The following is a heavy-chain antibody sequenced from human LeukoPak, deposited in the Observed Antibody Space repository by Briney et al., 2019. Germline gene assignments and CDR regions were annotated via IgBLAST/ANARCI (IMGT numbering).Heavy chain of an antibody. CDR3: ARDSRSFIVMITEPRKNLVDY. J-gene: IGHJ4*02. Sequence: GGSLRLSCAGSGFTFSSYWMHWVRQAPGKGLEWVANIKQDGNEKYYVGSVKGRFTISRDNAKNSVYLQMNSLRAEDTAVYYCARDSRSFIVMITEPRKNLVDYWGQGTLVTVSS. V-gene: IGHV3-7*01. D-gene: IGHD3-16*01. CDR2: IKQDGNEK. CDR1: GFTFSSYW.